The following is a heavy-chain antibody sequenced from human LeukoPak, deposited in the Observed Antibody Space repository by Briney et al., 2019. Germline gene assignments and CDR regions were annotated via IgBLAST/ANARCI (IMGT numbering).Heavy chain of an antibody. D-gene: IGHD3-10*01. CDR3: PRSAGEGRFDY. CDR1: GYTFTSYD. J-gene: IGHJ4*02. V-gene: IGHV1-8*01. CDR2: KNPNSGNT. Sequence: ASGKVSCKASGYTFTSYDINWGRQATGQGLEWMGWKNPNSGNTGYAQKFQGRVTMTRNTSISTAYMELSSLRSEDTDVYYCPRSAGEGRFDYWGQGTLVTVSS.